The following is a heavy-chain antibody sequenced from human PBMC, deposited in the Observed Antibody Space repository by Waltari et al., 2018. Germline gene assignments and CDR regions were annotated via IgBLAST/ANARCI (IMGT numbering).Heavy chain of an antibody. CDR3: ARHGRAWYFDY. CDR1: GYSISSGYY. V-gene: IGHV4-38-2*01. D-gene: IGHD2-8*01. J-gene: IGHJ4*02. Sequence: QVQLQESGPGLVKPSETLSLTCAVSGYSISSGYYWGWIRQPPGKGLEWIGSIYHSGSPYYTPALKGRVTISVDTSKNQFSLKLSSVTAADTAVYYCARHGRAWYFDYWGQGTLVTVSS. CDR2: IYHSGSP.